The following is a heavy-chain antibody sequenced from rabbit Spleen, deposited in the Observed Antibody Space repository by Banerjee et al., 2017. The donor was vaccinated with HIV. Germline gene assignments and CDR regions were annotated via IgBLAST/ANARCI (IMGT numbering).Heavy chain of an antibody. D-gene: IGHD1-1*01. J-gene: IGHJ2*01. CDR1: GFSFSSNW. V-gene: IGHV1S45*01. CDR3: ARNYVNAIDP. CDR2: IDTCDGDR. Sequence: LAGSGGGLVNPAGTLPLTCTVAGFSFSSNWICWVRRAPGKGLEWIACIDTCDGDRDYANWPKGRFTISKASSTTVTLQMTSLTAADTATYFCARNYVNAIDPGGPG.